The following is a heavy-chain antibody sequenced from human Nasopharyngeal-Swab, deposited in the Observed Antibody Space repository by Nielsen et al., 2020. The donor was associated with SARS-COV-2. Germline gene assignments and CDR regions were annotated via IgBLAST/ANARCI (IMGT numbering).Heavy chain of an antibody. CDR1: GFTFNDYY. CDR2: ISSSGSTI. J-gene: IGHJ6*02. D-gene: IGHD5-18*01. CDR3: ARSHKGYSYGYTNYYGMDV. Sequence: GESLKISCAASGFTFNDYYMSWIRQAPGKGLEWVSYISSSGSTIYYADSVKGRFTISRDNAKNSLYLQMNSLRAEDTAVYYCARSHKGYSYGYTNYYGMDVWGQGTTVTVSS. V-gene: IGHV3-11*01.